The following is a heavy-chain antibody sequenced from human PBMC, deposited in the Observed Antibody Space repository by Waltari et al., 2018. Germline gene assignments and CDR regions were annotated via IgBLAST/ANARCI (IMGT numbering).Heavy chain of an antibody. CDR2: IWFDGSNQ. CDR3: AKGAYHVSSSNGDS. V-gene: IGHV3-30*04. J-gene: IGHJ4*02. Sequence: QGQLVESGGGVVQPGGSLRLSCTDSAFPFSSNALHWVRQTPGKGLEWVAVIWFDGSNQFYADSVKGRFTISRDNSKNTAYLHMNSLRAEDTAIYYCAKGAYHVSSSNGDSWGQGTLVIVSS. CDR1: AFPFSSNA. D-gene: IGHD6-6*01.